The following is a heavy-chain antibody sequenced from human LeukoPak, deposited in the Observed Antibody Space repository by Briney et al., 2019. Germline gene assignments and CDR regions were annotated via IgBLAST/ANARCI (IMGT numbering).Heavy chain of an antibody. CDR2: MHYDGNIK. Sequence: VGSLRLSCAASGFTFSTYGMHWVRQAPGKGLGWVAFMHYDGNIKYYADSVKGRFTISRDTSKNTLYLQMNSLRVEDTAVYYCAKDACSGGTCYGGWYCDLWGRGTLVTVSS. CDR3: AKDACSGGTCYGGWYCDL. J-gene: IGHJ2*01. V-gene: IGHV3-30*02. D-gene: IGHD2-15*01. CDR1: GFTFSTYG.